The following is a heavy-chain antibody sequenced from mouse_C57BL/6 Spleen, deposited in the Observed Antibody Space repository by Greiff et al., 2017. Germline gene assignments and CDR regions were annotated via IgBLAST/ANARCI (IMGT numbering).Heavy chain of an antibody. Sequence: VQLQQPGAELVMPGASVKLSCKASGYTFTSYWLHWVKQRPGQGLEWIGEIDPSDSYTNYNQKFKGKSTLTVDKSSSTAYMQLSSLTSEDSAVYDCARPGYYGSSFYAMDYWGQGTSVTVSS. V-gene: IGHV1-69*01. CDR2: IDPSDSYT. CDR3: ARPGYYGSSFYAMDY. CDR1: GYTFTSYW. J-gene: IGHJ4*01. D-gene: IGHD1-1*01.